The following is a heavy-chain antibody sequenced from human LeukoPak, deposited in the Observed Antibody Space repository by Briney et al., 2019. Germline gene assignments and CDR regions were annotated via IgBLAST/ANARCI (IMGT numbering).Heavy chain of an antibody. D-gene: IGHD5-18*01. CDR2: ISYDGSNK. V-gene: IGHV3-30*18. CDR3: AKDQAHSYYYYYGMDV. Sequence: GGSLRLSCAASGFTFSSYGMHWVRQAPGKGLEWVAVISYDGSNKYYADSVKGRFTISRDNSKNTLYLQMNSLRAEDTAVYYCAKDQAHSYYYYYGMDVWGQGTTVTVSS. J-gene: IGHJ6*02. CDR1: GFTFSSYG.